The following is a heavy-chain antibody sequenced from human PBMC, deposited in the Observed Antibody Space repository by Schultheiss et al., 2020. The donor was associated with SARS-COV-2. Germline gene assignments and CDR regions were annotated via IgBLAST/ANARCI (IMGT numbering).Heavy chain of an antibody. V-gene: IGHV4-34*01. CDR3: ARGVRTVTTSFDY. J-gene: IGHJ4*02. Sequence: SETLSLTCTVSSGSLIPYYWSWIRQPPGKGLEWIGEINHSGSTNYNPSLKSRVTISVDTSKNQFSLKLSSVTAADTAVYYCARGVRTVTTSFDYWGQGTLVTVSS. D-gene: IGHD4-17*01. CDR2: INHSGST. CDR1: SGSLIPYY.